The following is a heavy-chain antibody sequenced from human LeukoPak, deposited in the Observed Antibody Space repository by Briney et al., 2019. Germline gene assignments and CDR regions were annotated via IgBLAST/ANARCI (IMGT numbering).Heavy chain of an antibody. D-gene: IGHD3-10*01. Sequence: GSLRLSCAASGFTFSSYAMSWIRQPPGKGLEWIGEINHSGSTNYNPSLKSRVTISVDTSKNQFSLKLSSVTAADTAAYYCARRGAVLLWFGETQNWFDPWGQGTLVTVSS. J-gene: IGHJ5*02. CDR1: GFTFSSYA. CDR2: INHSGST. V-gene: IGHV4-34*01. CDR3: ARRGAVLLWFGETQNWFDP.